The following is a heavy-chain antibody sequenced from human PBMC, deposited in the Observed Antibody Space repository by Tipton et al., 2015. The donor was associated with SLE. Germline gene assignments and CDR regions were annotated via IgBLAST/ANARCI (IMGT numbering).Heavy chain of an antibody. CDR2: IYTSGST. J-gene: IGHJ4*02. V-gene: IGHV4-61*02. D-gene: IGHD2-8*01. Sequence: TLSLTCTVSGGSISSGSYYWSWIRQPAGKGLEWIGRIYTSGSTNYNPSLKSRITITVDTVNTQVSLKLTSVTAADTAMYFCARGFFHVYWCAVQGHKSFYFDNWGQGALVTVSS. CDR1: GGSISSGSYY. CDR3: ARGFFHVYWCAVQGHKSFYFDN.